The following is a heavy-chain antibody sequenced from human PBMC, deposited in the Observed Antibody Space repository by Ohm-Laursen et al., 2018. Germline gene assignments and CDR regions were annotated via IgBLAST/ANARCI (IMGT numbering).Heavy chain of an antibody. J-gene: IGHJ4*02. V-gene: IGHV3-23*01. CDR1: GFTFSTYA. CDR2: ISGSGDNT. CDR3: ARGPPFYCTGGSCYSHYFHY. Sequence: SLRLSCSASGFTFSTYAMSWVRQAPGKGLEWVSAISGSGDNTYYADSVKGRFTISRDNAKDMLYLQMNGLRVEDTAVYYCARGPPFYCTGGSCYSHYFHYWGQGTLVTASS. D-gene: IGHD2-15*01.